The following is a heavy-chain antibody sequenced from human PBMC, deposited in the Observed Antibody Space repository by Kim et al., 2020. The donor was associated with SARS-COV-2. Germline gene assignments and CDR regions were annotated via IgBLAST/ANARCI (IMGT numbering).Heavy chain of an antibody. D-gene: IGHD5-12*01. J-gene: IGHJ4*02. CDR1: GFSFGTFA. V-gene: IGHV3-23*01. CDR3: VKGAWLDY. Sequence: GGSLRLSCVASGFSFGTFAMSWVRQAPGKGLRWVSVIKRPADNTYYAESVKGRFTVSRDSARNTLYLQMNSLRADDTAIYYCVKGAWLDYWGPGTLVTVSS. CDR2: IKRPADNT.